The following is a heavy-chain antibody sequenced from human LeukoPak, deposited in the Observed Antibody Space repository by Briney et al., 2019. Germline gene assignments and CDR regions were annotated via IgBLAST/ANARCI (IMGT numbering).Heavy chain of an antibody. D-gene: IGHD3-10*01. CDR1: GFTFDDYA. J-gene: IGHJ4*02. Sequence: PGGSLRLSCAASGFTFDDYAMHWVRQAPGKGLEWVSGISWNSGSIGYADSVKGRFTISRDNAKNSLFLQMNSLGAEDTAVYYCARVYAYGSPTSYLDYRGQGTVVTVSS. V-gene: IGHV3-9*01. CDR2: ISWNSGSI. CDR3: ARVYAYGSPTSYLDY.